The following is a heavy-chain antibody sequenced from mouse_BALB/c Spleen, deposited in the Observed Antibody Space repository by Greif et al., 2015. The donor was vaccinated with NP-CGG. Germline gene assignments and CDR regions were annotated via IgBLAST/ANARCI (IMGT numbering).Heavy chain of an antibody. V-gene: IGHV3-8*02. Sequence: VHVKQSGPSHVKPSQTLSLTCSVTGDSITSGYWNWIRKFPGNKLEYMGYISYSGSTYYNPSLKSRISITRDTSKNQYYLQLNSVTTEDTATYYCARYGGNYLYYFDYWGQGTTLTVSS. CDR3: ARYGGNYLYYFDY. J-gene: IGHJ2*01. CDR2: ISYSGST. CDR1: GDSITSGY. D-gene: IGHD2-1*01.